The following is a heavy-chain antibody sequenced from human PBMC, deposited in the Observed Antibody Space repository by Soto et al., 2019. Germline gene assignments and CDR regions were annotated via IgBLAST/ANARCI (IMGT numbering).Heavy chain of an antibody. CDR1: GGSISSGDYY. V-gene: IGHV4-30-4*01. CDR3: ARDTSRAGYYYYYGMDV. D-gene: IGHD2-2*01. CDR2: IYYSGST. J-gene: IGHJ6*02. Sequence: QVQLQESGPGLVKPSQTLSLTCTVSGGSISSGDYYWSWIRQPPGKGLEWIGYIYYSGSTYYNPSLKSRVTISVDTSKNQFSLKLSSVTAADTAVYYCARDTSRAGYYYYYGMDVWGQGTTVTVSS.